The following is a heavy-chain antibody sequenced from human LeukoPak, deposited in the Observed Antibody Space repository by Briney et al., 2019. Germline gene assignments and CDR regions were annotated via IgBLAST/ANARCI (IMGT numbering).Heavy chain of an antibody. D-gene: IGHD6-6*01. J-gene: IGHJ4*02. CDR2: ISPTGSTT. V-gene: IGHV3-74*01. CDR1: GFSFSGHW. Sequence: GGSLRLCCTAAGFSFSGHWMHWARQVPGKGLVWVSRISPTGSTTSYADSVKGRFTVSRDNAKNTLYLQVNNLRAEDTAVYYCARGPNSNWSGLDFWGQGTLLTVSS. CDR3: ARGPNSNWSGLDF.